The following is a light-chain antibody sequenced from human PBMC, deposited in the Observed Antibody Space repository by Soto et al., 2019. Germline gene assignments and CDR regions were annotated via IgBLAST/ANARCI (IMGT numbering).Light chain of an antibody. V-gene: IGKV3-15*01. CDR3: QQYDKWPPLT. CDR2: GAS. CDR1: QSVSSN. J-gene: IGKJ4*01. Sequence: EIVMTQSPATLSVSPGERATLSCRASQSVSSNLAWYQQKTGQAPRLLIYGASTRATGIPARFSGSGSGTGLTLTISSLQSEDYAVYYCQQYDKWPPLTFGGGTKVEIK.